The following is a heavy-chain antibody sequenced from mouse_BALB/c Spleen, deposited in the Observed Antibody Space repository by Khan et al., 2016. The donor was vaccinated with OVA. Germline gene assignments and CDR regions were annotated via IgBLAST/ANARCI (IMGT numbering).Heavy chain of an antibody. D-gene: IGHD4-1*01. CDR2: IDPANGNT. J-gene: IGHJ3*01. CDR1: GFNIKDTY. V-gene: IGHV14-3*02. Sequence: VQLKESGADLVKPGASVKLSCTASGFNIKDTYMHWVKRRPEQGLVWIGRIDPANGNTKYDPKFQGKATITADTSSNTAYLQLSSMTSEDAAVYYCARDNWDVFAYWGQGTLVTVSA. CDR3: ARDNWDVFAY.